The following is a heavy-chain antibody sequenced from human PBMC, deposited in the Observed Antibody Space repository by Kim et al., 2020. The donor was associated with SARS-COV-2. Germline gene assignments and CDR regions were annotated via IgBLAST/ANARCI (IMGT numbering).Heavy chain of an antibody. CDR1: GGSISTAFY. D-gene: IGHD3-10*01. CDR3: ARPSSRFGDYAL. V-gene: IGHV4-39*01. J-gene: IGHJ4*02. CDR2: VYYTGDT. Sequence: SETLSLNCTVSGGSISTAFYWGWIRQPPGKGLEWIGSVYYTGDTYYSPSLKGRVTIYVDTSKNQFSLDVNSVTAADTAMYYCARPSSRFGDYALWGQGTLVTVFS.